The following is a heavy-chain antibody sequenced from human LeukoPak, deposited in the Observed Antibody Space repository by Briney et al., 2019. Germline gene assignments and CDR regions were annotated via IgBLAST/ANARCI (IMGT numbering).Heavy chain of an antibody. Sequence: GASVKVSCKASGGTFSSYAVSWVRQAPGQGLEWMGGIIPIFGTANYAQKFQGRVTITADESTSTAYMELSSLRSEDTAVYYCARDSVRDYYHPYYFDYWGQGTLVTVSS. J-gene: IGHJ4*02. CDR2: IIPIFGTA. CDR3: ARDSVRDYYHPYYFDY. V-gene: IGHV1-69*13. CDR1: GGTFSSYA. D-gene: IGHD3-22*01.